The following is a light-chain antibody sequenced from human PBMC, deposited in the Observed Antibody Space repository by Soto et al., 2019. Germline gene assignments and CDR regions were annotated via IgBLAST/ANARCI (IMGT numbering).Light chain of an antibody. CDR2: EVS. Sequence: QSALTQPASVSGSPGQSITISCTGTSSDVGGYNSVSWYQQHPGKAPKLMIYEVSNRPSGVSNRFSGSKSGNTASLTISGLQAEDEADYHCSSYTSSSTGVFGGGTKVTVL. CDR3: SSYTSSSTGV. CDR1: SSDVGGYNS. J-gene: IGLJ3*02. V-gene: IGLV2-14*01.